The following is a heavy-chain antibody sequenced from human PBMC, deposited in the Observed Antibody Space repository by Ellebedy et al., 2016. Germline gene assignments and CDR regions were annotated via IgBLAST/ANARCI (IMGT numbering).Heavy chain of an antibody. V-gene: IGHV3-11*01. CDR2: IITDGSRI. CDR1: GFTFSDYY. Sequence: GESLKISCAASGFTFSDYYMAWIRQAPGKGLEWVSYIITDGSRIYYADSVKGRFTISRDNAKNSLYLQMNSLRAEDTAVYYCARGGNVGFYYYYMDVWGQGTTVTVSS. CDR3: ARGGNVGFYYYYMDV. D-gene: IGHD1-1*01. J-gene: IGHJ6*03.